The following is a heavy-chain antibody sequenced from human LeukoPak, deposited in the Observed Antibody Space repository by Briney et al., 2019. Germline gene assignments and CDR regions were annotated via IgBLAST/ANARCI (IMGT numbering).Heavy chain of an antibody. J-gene: IGHJ4*02. D-gene: IGHD6-13*01. Sequence: SETQSLTCALYGRSFSIYYCSWIRHPPGKGLECSGEINHSGPTTYNPYCKSQVPIPVDPSKNLFSLKLSSVTAADTAVYCCARAEKAAEFVYWGQETLVTVSS. CDR1: GRSFSIYY. CDR2: INHSGPT. CDR3: ARAEKAAEFVY. V-gene: IGHV4-34*01.